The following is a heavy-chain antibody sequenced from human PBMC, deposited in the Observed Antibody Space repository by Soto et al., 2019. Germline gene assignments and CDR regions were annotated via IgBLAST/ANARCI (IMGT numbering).Heavy chain of an antibody. J-gene: IGHJ4*02. Sequence: SETLSLTCAVSGGSISSSNWWSWVRQPPGKGLEWIGEIYHSGSTNYNPSLKSRVTMSVDKSKNQFSLKLTSVTAADTAVYYCARGSTTEKVDSWGQGTLVTVSS. CDR3: ARGSTTEKVDS. CDR1: GGSISSSNW. V-gene: IGHV4-4*02. CDR2: IYHSGST. D-gene: IGHD4-17*01.